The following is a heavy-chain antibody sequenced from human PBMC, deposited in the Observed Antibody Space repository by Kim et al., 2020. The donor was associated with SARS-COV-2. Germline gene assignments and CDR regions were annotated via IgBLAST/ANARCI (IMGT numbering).Heavy chain of an antibody. D-gene: IGHD3-10*01. CDR3: ATRRGLHYYYYGMDV. CDR1: GYTFTGYY. J-gene: IGHJ6*02. V-gene: IGHV1-2*02. Sequence: ASVKVSCKASGYTFTGYYMHWVRQAPGQGLEWMGWINPNSGGTNYAQKFQGRVTMTRDTSISTAYMELSRLRSDDTAVYYCATRRGLHYYYYGMDVWGQGTTVTVSS. CDR2: INPNSGGT.